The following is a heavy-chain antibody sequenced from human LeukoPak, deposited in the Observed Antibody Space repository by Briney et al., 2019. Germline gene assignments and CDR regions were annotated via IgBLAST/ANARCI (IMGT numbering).Heavy chain of an antibody. J-gene: IGHJ4*02. D-gene: IGHD1-7*01. Sequence: PSETLSLTCTVSGGSISSSYWSWIRQPAGKGLEWIGRIYTSGSASYNPSLKSRITMSVDTSKNQFSLKLSSVTAADTAVYYCARDQALNWNYDVFDYWGQGTLVTVSS. V-gene: IGHV4-4*07. CDR2: IYTSGSA. CDR1: GGSISSSY. CDR3: ARDQALNWNYDVFDY.